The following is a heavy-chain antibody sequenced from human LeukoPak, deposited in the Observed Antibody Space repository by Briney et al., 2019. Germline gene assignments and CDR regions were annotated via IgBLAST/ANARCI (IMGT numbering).Heavy chain of an antibody. V-gene: IGHV4-61*02. CDR2: IYTSGST. CDR3: ARLFPNYDSSGYYWIDY. J-gene: IGHJ4*02. D-gene: IGHD3-22*01. Sequence: SETLSLTCTVSGGSISSGSYYWSWIRQPAGKGLEWIGRIYTSGSTNYNPSLKSRVTISVDTSKNQFSLKLSSVTAADTAVYYCARLFPNYDSSGYYWIDYWGQGTLVTVSS. CDR1: GGSISSGSYY.